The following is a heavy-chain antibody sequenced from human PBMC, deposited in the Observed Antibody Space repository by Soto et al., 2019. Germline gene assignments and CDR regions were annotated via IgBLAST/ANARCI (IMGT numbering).Heavy chain of an antibody. V-gene: IGHV3-7*04. Sequence: EVQLVESGGGLVQPGGSLRLSCAASGFTFSSYWMSWVRQAPGKGLEWVANIKQDGSEKYYVDSVKGRFTISRDNAKNSLYLQMNSLRAEDTAVYYCARDRNGLSIAAAGTTLDYWGQGTLVTVSS. CDR3: ARDRNGLSIAAAGTTLDY. CDR1: GFTFSSYW. CDR2: IKQDGSEK. D-gene: IGHD6-13*01. J-gene: IGHJ4*02.